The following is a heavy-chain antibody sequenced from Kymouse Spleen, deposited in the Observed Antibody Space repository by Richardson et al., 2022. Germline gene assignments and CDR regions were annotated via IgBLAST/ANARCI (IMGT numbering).Heavy chain of an antibody. CDR1: GFTFSSYG. Sequence: QVQLVESGGGVVQPGRSLRLSCAASGFTFSSYGMHWVRQAPGKGLEWVAVISYDGSNKYYADSVKGRFTISRDNSKNTLYLQMNSLRAEDTAVYYCAKDRGIAVAGTIFDYWGQGTLVTVSS. D-gene: IGHD6-19*01. CDR2: ISYDGSNK. CDR3: AKDRGIAVAGTIFDY. J-gene: IGHJ4*02. V-gene: IGHV3-30*18.